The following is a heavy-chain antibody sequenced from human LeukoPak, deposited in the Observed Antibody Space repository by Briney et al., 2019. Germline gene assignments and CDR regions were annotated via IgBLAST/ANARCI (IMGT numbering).Heavy chain of an antibody. Sequence: SETLSLTCTVSGGSISSYYWSWIRQPPGKGLEWIGYIYYSGSTNYNPSLNSRVTISVDTSKNQFSLKLSSVTAADTAVYYCARDRIGAAPPDYWGQGTLVTVSS. CDR3: ARDRIGAAPPDY. V-gene: IGHV4-59*01. J-gene: IGHJ4*02. D-gene: IGHD3-3*01. CDR1: GGSISSYY. CDR2: IYYSGST.